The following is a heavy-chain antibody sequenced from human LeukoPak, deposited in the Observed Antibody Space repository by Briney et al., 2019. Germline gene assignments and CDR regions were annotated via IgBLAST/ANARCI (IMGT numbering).Heavy chain of an antibody. CDR2: SHTGGSI. Sequence: SETLSLTCTVFGVSISGFYWNWIRQPPRKGLEWVGYSHTGGSISSNPSLNSRVAFFMDTSKNQVSLRLNSVTATDTAVYYCARRRGGFGEGEFDYWGQGIPVTVST. CDR1: GVSISGFY. V-gene: IGHV4-4*08. D-gene: IGHD3-10*01. J-gene: IGHJ4*02. CDR3: ARRRGGFGEGEFDY.